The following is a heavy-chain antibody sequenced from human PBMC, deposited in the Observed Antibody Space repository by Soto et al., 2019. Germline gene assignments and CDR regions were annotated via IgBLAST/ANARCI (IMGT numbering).Heavy chain of an antibody. CDR3: AGDSVTTVTTRSFDS. D-gene: IGHD4-17*01. J-gene: IGHJ4*02. V-gene: IGHV3-48*01. CDR1: GFTFKTYS. Sequence: EEQLLESGGGLVQPWGSLRLSCVASGFTFKTYSMNWVRQAPGKGPVWVSYISSSSSTIYYTDSVKGRFTISRDNAKNALYLQMNRLGGEDTAVYYCAGDSVTTVTTRSFDSWGQGTLVTVSS. CDR2: ISSSSSTI.